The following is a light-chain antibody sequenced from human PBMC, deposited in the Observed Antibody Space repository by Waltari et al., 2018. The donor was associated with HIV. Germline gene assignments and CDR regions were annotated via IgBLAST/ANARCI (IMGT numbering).Light chain of an antibody. CDR3: QVWDGSTGV. CDR1: NIGSKN. V-gene: IGLV3-9*01. Sequence: SYEVTQPFSVSVALGQTASIPCGGNNIGSKNVHWYQQKPGQSPRLVIYRDNTRPSGIPERFSGSTSGSTATLTITRAQAGDEADYYCQVWDGSTGVFGGGTNLIVL. J-gene: IGLJ2*01. CDR2: RDN.